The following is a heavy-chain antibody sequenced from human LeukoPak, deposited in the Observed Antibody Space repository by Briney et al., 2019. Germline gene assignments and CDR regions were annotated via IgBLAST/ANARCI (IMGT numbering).Heavy chain of an antibody. D-gene: IGHD4-23*01. CDR3: AASLRPGGGNSFLLDY. CDR1: GFTFSRFG. CDR2: ISHDGSTK. Sequence: GRSLRLSCAASGFTFSRFGMHWVRQAPGKGLEWVAVISHDGSTKYYADSVKGRFTISRDNSKNTLYLQMNSLTVHDTAVYYCAASLRPGGGNSFLLDYWGQGILVTVSS. J-gene: IGHJ4*02. V-gene: IGHV3-30*03.